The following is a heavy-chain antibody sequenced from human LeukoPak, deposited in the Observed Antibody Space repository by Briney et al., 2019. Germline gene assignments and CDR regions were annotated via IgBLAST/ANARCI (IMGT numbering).Heavy chain of an antibody. V-gene: IGHV1-8*01. Sequence: ASVKVSCKASGYTFTNYDINWVRQATGQGLEWMGWMNPNSGNTGFAQKFQGRVTITRNTSISTAYMELSSLRSEDTAVYFCARVPGVGVNYYFDFWGQGTLVTVSS. CDR1: GYTFTNYD. D-gene: IGHD1-1*01. CDR3: ARVPGVGVNYYFDF. CDR2: MNPNSGNT. J-gene: IGHJ4*02.